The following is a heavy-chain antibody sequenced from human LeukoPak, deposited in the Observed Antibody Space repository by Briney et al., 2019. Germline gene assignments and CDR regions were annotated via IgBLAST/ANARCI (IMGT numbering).Heavy chain of an antibody. D-gene: IGHD2-15*01. J-gene: IGHJ4*02. CDR3: TSNYCSGGSCYLY. V-gene: IGHV3-49*04. Sequence: GGSLRLSCTTSGFTFGDYSMSWVRQAPGKGLEWVGFIRSKPYGGTTQYAASVKGRFTISRDDSKNTAFLQMNSLKTEDTAVYYCTSNYCSGGSCYLYWGQGTLVTVSS. CDR2: IRSKPYGGTT. CDR1: GFTFGDYS.